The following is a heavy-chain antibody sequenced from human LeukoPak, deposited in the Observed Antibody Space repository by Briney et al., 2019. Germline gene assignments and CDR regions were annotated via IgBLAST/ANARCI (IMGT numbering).Heavy chain of an antibody. CDR1: GFTFSTYS. V-gene: IGHV3-21*01. CDR3: ARDRDGGPVVDYFDC. J-gene: IGHJ4*02. CDR2: ISSSSSYI. Sequence: GGSLRLSCAASGFTFSTYSMNWVRQAPGKGLEWVSSISSSSSYIYYADSVKGRFTISRDNAKNSLYLQMNSLRAEDTAVYYCARDRDGGPVVDYFDCWGQGTLVTVSS. D-gene: IGHD2-15*01.